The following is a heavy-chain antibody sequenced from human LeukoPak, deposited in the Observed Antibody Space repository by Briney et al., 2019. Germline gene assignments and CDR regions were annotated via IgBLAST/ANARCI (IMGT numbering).Heavy chain of an antibody. CDR2: INPNSGGT. V-gene: IGHV1-2*06. CDR3: ARDDWLSSQVAYYYGMDV. D-gene: IGHD3-9*01. Sequence: GASVKVSCKASGYTFTSYGISWVRQAPGQGLEWMGRINPNSGGTNYAQKFQGRVTMTRDTSISTAYMELSRLRSDDTAVYYCARDDWLSSQVAYYYGMDVWGQGTTVTVSS. J-gene: IGHJ6*02. CDR1: GYTFTSYG.